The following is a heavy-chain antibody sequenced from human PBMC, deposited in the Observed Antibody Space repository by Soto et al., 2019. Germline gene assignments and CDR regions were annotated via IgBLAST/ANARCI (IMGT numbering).Heavy chain of an antibody. J-gene: IGHJ5*02. D-gene: IGHD3-10*01. CDR1: GDTFANFG. CDR2: IATYNNNK. V-gene: IGHV1-18*01. CDR3: ARVVRGVVNWFDP. Sequence: HLVQSGPEVKRPGASITVSCKTSGDTFANFGLSWVRQATGQGLEWMGWIATYNNNKNYAQKYKGRLTLTTNTSTSTAYMELESLGYDDTAVYYCARVVRGVVNWFDPWGQGTLVTVSS.